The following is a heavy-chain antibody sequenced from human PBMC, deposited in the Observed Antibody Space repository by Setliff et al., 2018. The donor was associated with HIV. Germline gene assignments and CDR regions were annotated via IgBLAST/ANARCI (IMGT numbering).Heavy chain of an antibody. CDR1: GGSISSYY. CDR3: ARAAYSGTYLWEPATDL. J-gene: IGHJ2*01. D-gene: IGHD1-26*01. CDR2: ICTSGST. V-gene: IGHV4-4*08. Sequence: SETLSLTCTVSGGSISSYYWSWIRQPPGKGLEWIGYICTSGSTNYNPSLKSRVTISVDTSKNQFSLKLSSVTAADTAVYYCARAAYSGTYLWEPATDLWGRGTLVTVSS.